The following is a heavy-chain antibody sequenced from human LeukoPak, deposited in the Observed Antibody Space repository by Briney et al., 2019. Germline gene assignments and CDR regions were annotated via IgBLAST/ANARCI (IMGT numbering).Heavy chain of an antibody. D-gene: IGHD3-3*01. CDR1: GGSISSGDYY. CDR3: ARSRFGVAKSGMDV. V-gene: IGHV4-30-4*08. Sequence: PSQTLSLTCTVSGGSISSGDYYWSWIRQPPGKGLEWIGYIYYSGSTYCNPSLKSRVTISVDTSKNQFSLKLSSVTAADTAVYYCARSRFGVAKSGMDVWGKGTTATVSS. CDR2: IYYSGST. J-gene: IGHJ6*04.